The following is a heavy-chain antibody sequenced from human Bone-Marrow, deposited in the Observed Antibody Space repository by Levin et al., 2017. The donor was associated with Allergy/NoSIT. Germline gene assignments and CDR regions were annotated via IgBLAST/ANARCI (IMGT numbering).Heavy chain of an antibody. Sequence: KISCKASGGTFSSYAISWVRQAPGQGLEWMGGIIPIFGTANYAQKFQGRVTITADKSTSTAYMELSSLRSEDTAVYYCARERVGSGSYSIDYFDYWGQGTLVTVSS. CDR3: ARERVGSGSYSIDYFDY. D-gene: IGHD3-10*01. V-gene: IGHV1-69*06. J-gene: IGHJ4*02. CDR1: GGTFSSYA. CDR2: IIPIFGTA.